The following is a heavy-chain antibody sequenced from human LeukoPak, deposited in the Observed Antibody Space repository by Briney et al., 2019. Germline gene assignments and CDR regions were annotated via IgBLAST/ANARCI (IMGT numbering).Heavy chain of an antibody. CDR2: ISSSGSTI. D-gene: IGHD1-14*01. Sequence: SGGSLRLSCAASGFTFSSYGMSWVRQAPGKGLEWVSYISSSGSTIYYADSVKGRFTISRDNAKNSLYLQMNSLRAEDTALYYCAKDAGIGSYYYYMDVWGKGTTVTISS. V-gene: IGHV3-48*04. CDR1: GFTFSSYG. CDR3: AKDAGIGSYYYYMDV. J-gene: IGHJ6*03.